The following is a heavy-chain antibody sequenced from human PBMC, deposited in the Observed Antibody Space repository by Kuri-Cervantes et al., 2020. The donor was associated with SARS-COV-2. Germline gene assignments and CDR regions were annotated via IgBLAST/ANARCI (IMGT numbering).Heavy chain of an antibody. CDR2: IYYSGST. D-gene: IGHD2-2*01. J-gene: IGHJ6*04. CDR3: ARGPVPAAMTDV. V-gene: IGHV4-39*07. Sequence: SETLSLTCTVSGGSISSSSYYWGWIRQPPGKGLEWIGSIYYSGSTYYNPSLKSRVTISVDTSKNQFSLKLSSVTAADTAVYYCARGPVPAAMTDVWGKGTTVTVSS. CDR1: GGSISSSSYY.